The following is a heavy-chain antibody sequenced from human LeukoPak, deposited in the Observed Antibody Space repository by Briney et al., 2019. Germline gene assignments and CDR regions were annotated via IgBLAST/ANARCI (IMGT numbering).Heavy chain of an antibody. Sequence: SETLSLTCAVSGGSISSSNWWSWVRQPPGKGLEWIGEIYHSGSTNYNPSLKSRVTISVDKSKNQFSLKLSSVTAADTVVYYCATSSGYYYSSAFDIWGQGTMVTVSS. V-gene: IGHV4-4*02. CDR3: ATSSGYYYSSAFDI. D-gene: IGHD3-22*01. J-gene: IGHJ3*02. CDR2: IYHSGST. CDR1: GGSISSSNW.